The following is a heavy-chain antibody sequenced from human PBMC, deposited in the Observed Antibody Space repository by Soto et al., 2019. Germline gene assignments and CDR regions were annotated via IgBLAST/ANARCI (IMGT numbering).Heavy chain of an antibody. J-gene: IGHJ4*02. CDR3: ARLGFVGEGDF. V-gene: IGHV3-74*01. D-gene: IGHD3-16*01. CDR1: GFTFSRYW. CDR2: ISGDGVHT. Sequence: EVQLAESGGGLIQPGGSLRLSCAKSGFTFSRYWIHCVRQAPGEGLVWVSRISGDGVHTDYAESVKGRFTVSRDIAKSTGYLQMNNLRAEDTAIYYCARLGFVGEGDFWGQGILVTVSS.